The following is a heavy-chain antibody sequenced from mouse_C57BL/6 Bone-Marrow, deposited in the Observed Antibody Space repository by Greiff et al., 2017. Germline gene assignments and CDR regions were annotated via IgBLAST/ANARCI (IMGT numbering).Heavy chain of an antibody. D-gene: IGHD1-1*01. Sequence: EVQGVESGGGLVQSGRSLRLSCATSGFTFSDFYMEWVRQAPGKGLEWIAASRNKANDYTTEYSASVKGRFIVSRDTSQSILYHQMNALRAEDTAIYYCARDAYYYYARDYWGQGTSVTVSS. CDR2: SRNKANDYTT. CDR1: GFTFSDFY. V-gene: IGHV7-1*01. CDR3: ARDAYYYYARDY. J-gene: IGHJ4*01.